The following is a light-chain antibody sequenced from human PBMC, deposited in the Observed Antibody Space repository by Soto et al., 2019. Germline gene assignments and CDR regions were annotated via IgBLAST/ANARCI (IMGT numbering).Light chain of an antibody. CDR2: GAS. Sequence: EIELTQSPATLSLSPGERATLSCRASQNINNYLAWYQQKPGQTPRLLIYGASTRATDIPARFSGSGSGTDFTLTISGLEPEDFAVYYCQQRVTWPGTFGGGTKVDIK. V-gene: IGKV3-11*01. CDR3: QQRVTWPGT. J-gene: IGKJ4*01. CDR1: QNINNY.